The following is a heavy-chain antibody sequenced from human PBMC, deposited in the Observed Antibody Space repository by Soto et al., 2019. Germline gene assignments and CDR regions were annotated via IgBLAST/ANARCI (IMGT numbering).Heavy chain of an antibody. CDR2: MNAETGNA. CDR1: GYTFINHD. V-gene: IGHV1-8*01. Sequence: GASVKVSCKASGYTFINHDINWVRHAPGQGLEWMGWMNAETGNAGYAQIFQGRVSMTRDTSINTAYMELSSLTSEDTAVYFCARGSGAGGLDWFDPWGQGTLVTVSS. CDR3: ARGSGAGGLDWFDP. D-gene: IGHD6-25*01. J-gene: IGHJ5*02.